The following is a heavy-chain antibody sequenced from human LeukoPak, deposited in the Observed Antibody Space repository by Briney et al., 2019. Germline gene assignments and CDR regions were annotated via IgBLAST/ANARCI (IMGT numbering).Heavy chain of an antibody. Sequence: SETLSLTCAVYGGSFSGYYWSWIRQPPGKGLEWIGEINYSGSTDYNPSLKSRVTISVDTSKNQFSLKLSSVTAADTAVYCCARVRSTYCSSTSCPIVNWFDPWGQGTLVTVSS. D-gene: IGHD2-2*01. CDR3: ARVRSTYCSSTSCPIVNWFDP. V-gene: IGHV4-34*01. CDR1: GGSFSGYY. J-gene: IGHJ5*02. CDR2: INYSGST.